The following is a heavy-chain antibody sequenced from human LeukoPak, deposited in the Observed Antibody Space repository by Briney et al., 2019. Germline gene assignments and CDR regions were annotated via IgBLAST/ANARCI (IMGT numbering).Heavy chain of an antibody. CDR1: GGSISSYY. J-gene: IGHJ4*02. Sequence: SETLSLTCTVSGGSISSYYWSWIRQPPGQGLEWIGYIYYSGSTDYNASLKNRVTISVETSKNQFSLNLSSVTAADTAVYYCARGRLARSPYFDYWGQGTLVTVSS. V-gene: IGHV4-59*01. CDR3: ARGRLARSPYFDY. CDR2: IYYSGST. D-gene: IGHD6-19*01.